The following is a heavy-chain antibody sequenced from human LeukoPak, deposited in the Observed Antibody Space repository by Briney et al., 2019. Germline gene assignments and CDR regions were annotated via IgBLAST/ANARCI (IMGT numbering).Heavy chain of an antibody. D-gene: IGHD5-24*01. CDR2: ISSSGSTI. V-gene: IGHV3-48*01. CDR1: GFTFSSQT. Sequence: GGSLRLSCAASGFTFSSQTMNWVRQAPGKGLEWVSYISSSGSTIYYADSVKGRFTISRDNSKNTLYLQMNSLRAEDTAVYYCARSDANYFDYWGQGTLVTVSS. CDR3: ARSDANYFDY. J-gene: IGHJ4*02.